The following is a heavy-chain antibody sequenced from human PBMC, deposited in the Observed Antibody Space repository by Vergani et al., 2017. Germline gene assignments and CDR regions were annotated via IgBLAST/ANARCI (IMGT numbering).Heavy chain of an antibody. J-gene: IGHJ4*02. CDR1: GYTFTNYN. Sequence: QVQLVQSGSELKKPGASVKVSCKASGYTFTNYNINWLRQAPGQGPEWMGWINTNTGNPTNAQDFTGRFVFSLDTSVNTAYLQISSLKAEDSAVYYCVRKRLGTTKGDFDYWGQGTLVSVSS. CDR3: VRKRLGTTKGDFDY. CDR2: INTNTGNP. V-gene: IGHV7-4-1*02. D-gene: IGHD3-16*01.